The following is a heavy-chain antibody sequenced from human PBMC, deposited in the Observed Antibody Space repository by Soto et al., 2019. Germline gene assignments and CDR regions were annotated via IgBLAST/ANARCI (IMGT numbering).Heavy chain of an antibody. V-gene: IGHV3-23*01. Sequence: PGGSLRLPCAASGFTFSSFAISWVRKTPGKGLEWVSAMSGSGGSTYSADSVKGRFTISRDNSKNTLYLQMNSLRAEDTAVYYCAKRKAAAGSFHYGMDVWGQGTTVTVSS. CDR3: AKRKAAAGSFHYGMDV. CDR1: GFTFSSFA. CDR2: MSGSGGST. J-gene: IGHJ6*02. D-gene: IGHD6-13*01.